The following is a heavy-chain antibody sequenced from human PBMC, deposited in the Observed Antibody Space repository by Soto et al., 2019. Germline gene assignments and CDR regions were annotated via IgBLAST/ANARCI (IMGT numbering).Heavy chain of an antibody. CDR1: GFTFSVYA. V-gene: IGHV3-23*01. CDR3: AKPLGGYYYYGMYX. CDR2: ISGSGDTT. Sequence: PGGSLRLSFAASGFTFSVYAMSWVRQAPGKGLEWVSSISGSGDTTYYADSVKGRFTISRDNSKKTLSLQMNSLRAEDTAVYYCAKPLGGYYYYGMYXWGQGTTVTVS. J-gene: IGHJ6*02.